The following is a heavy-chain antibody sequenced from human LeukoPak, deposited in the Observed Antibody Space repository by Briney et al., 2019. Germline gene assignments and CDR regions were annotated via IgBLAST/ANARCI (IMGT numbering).Heavy chain of an antibody. CDR2: ISGSGGST. CDR1: GFTFSSYA. J-gene: IGHJ6*02. CDR3: AKDAARVDYYYYGMDV. V-gene: IGHV3-23*01. D-gene: IGHD6-13*01. Sequence: PGGSLRLSCAASGFTFSSYAMSWVRQAPGKGLEWVSAISGSGGSTYYADSVKGRFTISRDNSKNTLYLQVNSLRAEDTAVYYCAKDAARVDYYYYGMDVWGQGTTVTVSS.